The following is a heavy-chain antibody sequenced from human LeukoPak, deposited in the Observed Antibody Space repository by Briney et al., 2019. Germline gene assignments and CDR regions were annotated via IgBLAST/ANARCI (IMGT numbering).Heavy chain of an antibody. D-gene: IGHD3-3*01. CDR1: GGSISSYY. V-gene: IGHV4-59*01. Sequence: SETLSLTCTVSGGSISSYYWSWIRQPPGKGLEWIGYIYYSGSTNYNPSLKSRVTISVDTSKNQFSLKLSSVTAADTAVYYCAKQHYDFWSGYWFDPWGQGTLVTVSS. CDR2: IYYSGST. J-gene: IGHJ5*02. CDR3: AKQHYDFWSGYWFDP.